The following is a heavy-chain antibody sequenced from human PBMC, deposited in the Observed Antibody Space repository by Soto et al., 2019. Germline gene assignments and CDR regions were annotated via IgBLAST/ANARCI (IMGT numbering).Heavy chain of an antibody. D-gene: IGHD4-4*01. CDR2: IKQDGSEK. Sequence: AGSLRLSCAASGFTFSSYWMSWVRQAPGKGLEWVANIKQDGSEKYYVDSVKGRFTISRDNAKNSLYLQMNSLRAEDTAVYYCAREMATLTNWYFDLWGRGTLVTVSS. V-gene: IGHV3-7*05. J-gene: IGHJ2*01. CDR3: AREMATLTNWYFDL. CDR1: GFTFSSYW.